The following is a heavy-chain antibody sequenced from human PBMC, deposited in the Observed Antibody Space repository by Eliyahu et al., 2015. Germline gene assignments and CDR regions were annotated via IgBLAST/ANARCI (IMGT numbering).Heavy chain of an antibody. Sequence: QVQLQQWGAGLLKPSETLSLTCAVYGGSFSGYYWSWIRQSPGKGLGWIGEINHAGSTNYNPSLKGRVTISVDTSKDQFSLKLSSVTAADTAVYYCAGSMIGLDYWGQGTPVTVSS. V-gene: IGHV4-34*01. D-gene: IGHD3-22*01. CDR2: INHAGST. J-gene: IGHJ4*02. CDR1: GGSFSGYY. CDR3: AGSMIGLDY.